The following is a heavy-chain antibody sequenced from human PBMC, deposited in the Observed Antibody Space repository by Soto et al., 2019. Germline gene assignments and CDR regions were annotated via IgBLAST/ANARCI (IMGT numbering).Heavy chain of an antibody. V-gene: IGHV3-15*01. Sequence: EVQLVASGGGFVKPGASLRLSCAGSGLTFSDVRMTWVRQAPGKELEWIGRIQKKSDGGTTDYPVAVRGRFTISRDDSKNTLYLQLSSLKTEDTAVYYCATDYGWAFNIWGQGTMVTVSS. J-gene: IGHJ3*02. CDR3: ATDYGWAFNI. D-gene: IGHD4-17*01. CDR2: IQKKSDGGTT. CDR1: GLTFSDVR.